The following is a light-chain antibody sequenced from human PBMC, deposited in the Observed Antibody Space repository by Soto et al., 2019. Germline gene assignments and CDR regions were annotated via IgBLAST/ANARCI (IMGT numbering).Light chain of an antibody. J-gene: IGKJ1*01. V-gene: IGKV3-15*01. Sequence: EIVMTQSPATLSVSPGERATLSCRASQSVRSNLAWYQQKPGQAPRLLIYGASTRATGIPARFSGSGSGTEFTLTISRLEPEDFAVYYCQQYGNSPQTFGQGTKVDIK. CDR1: QSVRSN. CDR2: GAS. CDR3: QQYGNSPQT.